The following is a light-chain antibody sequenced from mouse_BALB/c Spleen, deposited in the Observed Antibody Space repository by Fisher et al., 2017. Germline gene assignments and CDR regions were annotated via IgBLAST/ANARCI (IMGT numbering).Light chain of an antibody. J-gene: IGKJ4*01. V-gene: IGKV4-59*01. CDR1: SSVSY. Sequence: IVLTQTTAIMSASPGEKVTITCSASSSVSYMHWYQQKSGTSPKRWIYDTSKLASGVPARFSGSGSGTSYSLTISSMEAEDVATYYCQQGSSIPRIFTFGSGTKLEIK. CDR3: QQGSSIPRIFT. CDR2: DTS.